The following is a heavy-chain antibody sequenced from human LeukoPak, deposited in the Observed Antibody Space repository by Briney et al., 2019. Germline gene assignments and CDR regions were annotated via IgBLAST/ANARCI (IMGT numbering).Heavy chain of an antibody. V-gene: IGHV3-30*04. CDR2: ISSDGRDT. CDR3: ARDKSSQRPYFLDY. CDR1: TFTFSGYT. J-gene: IGHJ4*02. D-gene: IGHD3-9*01. Sequence: GQSLRLSCAVSTFTFSGYTMHWVRQAPGKCLEWLALISSDGRDTFYGDSVKGRFTISRDNSKNTLYLQIDSLRVDDTAVYYCARDKSSQRPYFLDYWGQGTPVTVSS.